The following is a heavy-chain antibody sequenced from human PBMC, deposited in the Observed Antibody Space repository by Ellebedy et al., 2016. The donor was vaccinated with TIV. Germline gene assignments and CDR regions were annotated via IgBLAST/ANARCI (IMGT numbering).Heavy chain of an antibody. CDR3: ARRGSYGDYAVQVNNWFDR. V-gene: IGHV3-21*01. CDR1: GFTFSNYN. D-gene: IGHD4-17*01. CDR2: ISSRSSYI. J-gene: IGHJ5*02. Sequence: GESLKISCAASGFTFSNYNLNWVRQAPGKGLEWVSSISSRSSYIYYADSVKGRFTISRDNPKNSLYLQLNSLRVEDTAVYYCARRGSYGDYAVQVNNWFDRWGQGTLVTV.